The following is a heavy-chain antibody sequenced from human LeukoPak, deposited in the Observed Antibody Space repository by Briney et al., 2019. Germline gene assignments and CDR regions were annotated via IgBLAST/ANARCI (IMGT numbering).Heavy chain of an antibody. CDR1: GYSFTSYW. Sequence: GESLKISCKGSGYSFTSYWIGWVRQMPGKGQEWMGIIYPGDSDTRYSPPFQGQVTISADKFISTAYLQWSSLKASDTAMYYCVRGPAAPRDYWGQGTLVTVSS. D-gene: IGHD2-2*01. V-gene: IGHV5-51*01. CDR3: VRGPAAPRDY. J-gene: IGHJ4*02. CDR2: IYPGDSDT.